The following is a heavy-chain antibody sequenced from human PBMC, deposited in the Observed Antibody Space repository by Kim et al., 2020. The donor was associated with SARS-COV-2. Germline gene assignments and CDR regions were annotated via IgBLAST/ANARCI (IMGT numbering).Heavy chain of an antibody. CDR2: T. Sequence: TRYSPSFQGQVTISAGKSISTAYLQCSSLKASDTAMYYCARRRGHWYFDLWGRGTLVTVSS. V-gene: IGHV5-51*01. J-gene: IGHJ2*01. CDR3: ARRRGHWYFDL.